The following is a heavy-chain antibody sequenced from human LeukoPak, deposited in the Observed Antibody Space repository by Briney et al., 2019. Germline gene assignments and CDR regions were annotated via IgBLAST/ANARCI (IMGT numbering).Heavy chain of an antibody. Sequence: PSETLSLTCAVSGGSISGYYWSWIRQPPGKGLQWIGYISSSGTTNYNPSPKSRVTISVDTSKNQFSLKLSSVTAADAAVYYCARDYGGKFDFWGQGTLVTVSS. CDR1: GGSISGYY. D-gene: IGHD4-17*01. CDR3: ARDYGGKFDF. CDR2: ISSSGTT. V-gene: IGHV4-59*01. J-gene: IGHJ4*02.